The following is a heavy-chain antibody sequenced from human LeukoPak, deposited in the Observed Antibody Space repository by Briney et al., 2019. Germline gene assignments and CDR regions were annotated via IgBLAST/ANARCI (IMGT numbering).Heavy chain of an antibody. J-gene: IGHJ4*02. V-gene: IGHV3-23*01. D-gene: IGHD4-11*01. CDR1: GFTFSSYA. Sequence: GGSLRLSCAASGFTFSSYAMSWVRQAPGKGLEWVSAISGSGGSTYYADSVKGRSTISRDNSKSTLYLQMNSLRAEDTAVYYCAKGGRVTTTYWGQGTLVTVSS. CDR2: ISGSGGST. CDR3: AKGGRVTTTY.